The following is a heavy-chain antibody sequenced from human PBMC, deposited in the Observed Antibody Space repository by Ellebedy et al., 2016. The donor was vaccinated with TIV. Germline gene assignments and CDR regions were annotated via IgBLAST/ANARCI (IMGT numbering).Heavy chain of an antibody. CDR1: GYTYTDYY. CDR2: INPYNGNT. CDR3: ARYSEGGNYY. J-gene: IGHJ4*02. D-gene: IGHD4-23*01. V-gene: IGHV1-18*04. Sequence: ASVKVSCKTSGYTYTDYYMHWMRQAPGQGLEWMGWINPYNGNTNYAQKFQDRVTMTTDTFTSTAYMELRSLRSDDTAVYYCARYSEGGNYYWGQGSLVTVSS.